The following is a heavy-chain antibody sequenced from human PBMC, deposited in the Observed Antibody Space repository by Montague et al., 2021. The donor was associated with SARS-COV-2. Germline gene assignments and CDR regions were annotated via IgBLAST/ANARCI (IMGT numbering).Heavy chain of an antibody. CDR1: GGSISSYY. V-gene: IGHV4-59*01. D-gene: IGHD3-9*01. CDR3: ERVYRPEWLVSVPAFDI. J-gene: IGHJ3*02. CDR2: IYYSGST. Sequence: SETLSLTCTVSGGSISSYYWSWIRQPPGKGLEWIGYIYYSGSTNYNPSLKSRVTISVDTSKNQFSLKLSSVTAADTAVYYCERVYRPEWLVSVPAFDIWGQGTMVTVSS.